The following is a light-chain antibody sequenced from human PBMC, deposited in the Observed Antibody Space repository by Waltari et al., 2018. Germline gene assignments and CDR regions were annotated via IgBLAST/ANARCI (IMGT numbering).Light chain of an antibody. CDR1: GSNIRAGYD. CDR3: QSYDITLRVV. Sequence: QSVLTQPPSVSGAPGQRVTIACTGSGSNIRAGYDVHWYPQVPRAAPKPLIYGSSSRPLGVPDRFFGSTSGTSASLAIIGLQAEDEADYYCQSYDITLRVVFGGGTKLTVL. V-gene: IGLV1-40*01. CDR2: GSS. J-gene: IGLJ3*02.